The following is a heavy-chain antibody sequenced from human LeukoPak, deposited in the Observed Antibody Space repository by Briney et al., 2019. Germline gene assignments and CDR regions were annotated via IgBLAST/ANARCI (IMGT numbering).Heavy chain of an antibody. J-gene: IGHJ6*02. D-gene: IGHD1-1*01. Sequence: PGGSLRLSCAASGFTFSSYSMNWVRQAPGKGLEWVSSISSSSSYIYYADSVKGRFTISRDNAKNSLYLQMYSLRAEDTAVYYCARDLEEEGYYYYGMDVWGQGTTVTVSS. CDR3: ARDLEEEGYYYYGMDV. CDR2: ISSSSSYI. CDR1: GFTFSSYS. V-gene: IGHV3-21*01.